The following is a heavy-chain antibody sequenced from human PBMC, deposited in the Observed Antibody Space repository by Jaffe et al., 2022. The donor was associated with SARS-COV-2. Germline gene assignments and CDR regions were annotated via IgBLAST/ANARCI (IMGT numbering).Heavy chain of an antibody. CDR3: TTDREYSNYGFYYYGMDV. Sequence: EVQLVESGGGLVKPGGSLRLSCAASGFTFSNAWMSWVRQAPGKGLEWVGRIKSKTDGGTTDYAAPVKGRFTISRDDSKNTLYLQMNSLKTEDTAVYYCTTDREYSNYGFYYYGMDVWGQGTTVTVSS. D-gene: IGHD4-4*01. V-gene: IGHV3-15*01. CDR1: GFTFSNAW. CDR2: IKSKTDGGTT. J-gene: IGHJ6*02.